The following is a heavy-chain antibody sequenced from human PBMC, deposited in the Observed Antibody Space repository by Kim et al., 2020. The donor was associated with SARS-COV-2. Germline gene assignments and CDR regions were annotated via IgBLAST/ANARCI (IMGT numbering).Heavy chain of an antibody. Sequence: ASVKVSCKVSGYTFTGLSMHWVRQAPGKGLEWMGGFNPDDGETIYAQKFQGRVTMTEDTSTDTAYMELSSLRSEDTAVYYCATVLGNISPWFDPWGQGTLVTVSS. D-gene: IGHD5-12*01. CDR1: GYTFTGLS. CDR3: ATVLGNISPWFDP. J-gene: IGHJ5*02. CDR2: FNPDDGET. V-gene: IGHV1-24*01.